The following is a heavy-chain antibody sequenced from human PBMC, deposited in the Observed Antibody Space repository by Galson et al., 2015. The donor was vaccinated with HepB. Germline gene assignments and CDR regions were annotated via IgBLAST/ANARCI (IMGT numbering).Heavy chain of an antibody. V-gene: IGHV3-23*01. Sequence: SLRLSCAASGFTFNTYAMNWVRQAPGKGLEWVSAISASGISTYYADSVRGRFTISRDNSKNTLYLQMDIVEAEDTAIYYCAKDGTYYDYGDSYFDSWGQGALASVST. CDR1: GFTFNTYA. CDR2: ISASGIST. D-gene: IGHD4-17*01. J-gene: IGHJ4*02. CDR3: AKDGTYYDYGDSYFDS.